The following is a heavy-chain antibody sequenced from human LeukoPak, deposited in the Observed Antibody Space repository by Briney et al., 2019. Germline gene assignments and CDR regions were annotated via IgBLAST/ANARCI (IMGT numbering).Heavy chain of an antibody. CDR3: AKDIGRITGAFDI. Sequence: HSGGSLRLSCAASGFTFDDYAMHWVRHAPGKGLEWVSGISWNSGSIGYADSVKGRFTISRDNAKNSLYLQMNSLRAEDTALYYCAKDIGRITGAFDIWGQGTMVTVSS. D-gene: IGHD3-10*01. CDR2: ISWNSGSI. CDR1: GFTFDDYA. V-gene: IGHV3-9*01. J-gene: IGHJ3*02.